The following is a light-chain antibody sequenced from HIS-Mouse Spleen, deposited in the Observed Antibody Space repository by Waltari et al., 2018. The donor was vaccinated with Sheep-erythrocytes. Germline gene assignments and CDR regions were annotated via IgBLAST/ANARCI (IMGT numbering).Light chain of an antibody. CDR2: AAS. CDR1: QSITSY. J-gene: IGKJ2*01. Sequence: DIQMTQSPSSLSASVGDRVTITCRASQSITSYLNWYQQKPVKAPKLLIYAASSLQSGAPSRFSGSGSGTDVTLTISSLQPEDFATYYCQQSYSTPYTFGQGTKLEIK. CDR3: QQSYSTPYT. V-gene: IGKV1-39*01.